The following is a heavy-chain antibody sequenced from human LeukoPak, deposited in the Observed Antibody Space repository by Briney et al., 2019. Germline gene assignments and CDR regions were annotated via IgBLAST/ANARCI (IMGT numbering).Heavy chain of an antibody. J-gene: IGHJ5*02. CDR3: ARNSGYYYSGWFDP. D-gene: IGHD3-22*01. CDR2: IYYSGST. CDR1: GFTFSSYE. V-gene: IGHV4-59*01. Sequence: LRLSCAASGFTFSSYEMNWIRQPPGKGLEWIGYIYYSGSTNYNPSLKSRVTISVDTSKNQFSLKLSSVTAADTAVYYCARNSGYYYSGWFDPWGQGTLVTVSS.